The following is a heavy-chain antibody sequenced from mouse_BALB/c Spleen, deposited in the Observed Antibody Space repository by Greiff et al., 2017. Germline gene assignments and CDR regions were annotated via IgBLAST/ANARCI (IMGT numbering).Heavy chain of an antibody. CDR3: ARDLTTVVATPMDY. J-gene: IGHJ4*01. CDR2: ISSGGSYT. D-gene: IGHD1-1*01. Sequence: EVMLVESGGGLVKPGGSLKLSCAASGFTFSSYAMSWVRQTPEKRLEWVANISSGGSYTYYPDSVKGRFTISRDNAKNTLYLQMSSLRSEDTAMYYCARDLTTVVATPMDYWGQGTLVTVSS. V-gene: IGHV5-9-1*01. CDR1: GFTFSSYA.